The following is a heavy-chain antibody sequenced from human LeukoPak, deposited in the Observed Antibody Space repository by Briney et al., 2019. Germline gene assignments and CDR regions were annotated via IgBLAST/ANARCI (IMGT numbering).Heavy chain of an antibody. CDR3: AKGFTAPYYYDSSGYYYYGMDV. V-gene: IGHV3-30-3*01. CDR1: GFTFSSYA. D-gene: IGHD3-22*01. Sequence: GGSLRLSCAASGFTFSSYAMHWVRQAPGKGLEWVAVISYDGSNKYYADSVKGRFTISRDNSKNTLYLQMNSLRAEDTAVYYCAKGFTAPYYYDSSGYYYYGMDVWGQGTTVTVSS. CDR2: ISYDGSNK. J-gene: IGHJ6*02.